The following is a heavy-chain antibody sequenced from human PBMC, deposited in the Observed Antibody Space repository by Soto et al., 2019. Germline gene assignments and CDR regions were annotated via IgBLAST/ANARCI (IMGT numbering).Heavy chain of an antibody. CDR3: ARGYFDSGHGYDL. J-gene: IGHJ5*02. Sequence: GESLKISCKGPGHLFNNHWIGWVRQTPGKGLEWMGLIFTRDSETKTSPSFQGHVSFSVDNSINTVYLQWTSLKTTDTGVYFCARGYFDSGHGYDLWGQGTLVTVSS. CDR2: IFTRDSET. D-gene: IGHD3-10*01. CDR1: GHLFNNHW. V-gene: IGHV5-51*01.